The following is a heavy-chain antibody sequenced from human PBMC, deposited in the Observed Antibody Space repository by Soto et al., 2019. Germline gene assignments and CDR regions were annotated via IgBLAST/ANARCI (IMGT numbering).Heavy chain of an antibody. CDR2: ISGDPGDT. CDR3: AKGGLSSGGGEN. D-gene: IGHD6-25*01. CDR1: GFIFSDSA. J-gene: IGHJ4*02. Sequence: EVQLLESGGGLVQPGGSLRLSCAASGFIFSDSAMSWVRQAPGKGLEWVSSISGDPGDTYYAGSVRGRFTISRDNYKNTLFLQMNTLRAEDTAVYYCAKGGLSSGGGENWGQGALVTVSS. V-gene: IGHV3-23*01.